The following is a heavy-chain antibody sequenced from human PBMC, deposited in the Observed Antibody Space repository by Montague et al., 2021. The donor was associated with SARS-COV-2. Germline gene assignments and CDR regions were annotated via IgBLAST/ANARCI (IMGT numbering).Heavy chain of an antibody. CDR2: IRHDGSNA. CDR3: ARGPHIVEVTSFPYYYFGMNV. CDR1: GLNSNNYG. J-gene: IGHJ6*02. Sequence: FLRLSCAESGLNSNNYGMHWVRQAPGKGLEWVAFIRHDGSNAFYSESVRGRFTISRGNSRNTLYLQMNSLRAEDTAVYYCARGPHIVEVTSFPYYYFGMNVWGQGTTVTVSS. V-gene: IGHV3-30*02. D-gene: IGHD2-21*02.